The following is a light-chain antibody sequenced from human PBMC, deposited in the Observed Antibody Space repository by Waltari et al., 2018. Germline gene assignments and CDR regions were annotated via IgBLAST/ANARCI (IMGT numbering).Light chain of an antibody. CDR1: TSNIGTNP. CDR2: NNN. J-gene: IGLJ3*02. V-gene: IGLV1-44*01. CDR3: AAWDDSLNGPWV. Sequence: QSVLTQPPSASGTPGQRVAISCSVTTSNIGTNPVTWYQQLPGTAPKLLIYNNNQRPAEVPDRFSGSKSGTSASLAIRGLQSEDEAEYYCAAWDDSLNGPWVFGGGTKLTVL.